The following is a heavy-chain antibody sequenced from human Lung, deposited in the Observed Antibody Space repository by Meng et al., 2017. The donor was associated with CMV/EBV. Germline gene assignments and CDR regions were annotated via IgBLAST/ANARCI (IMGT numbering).Heavy chain of an antibody. Sequence: GGSXRLXCVASGFSFSKHWMSWVRQAPGKGLEYLANINLYGSEKYYMDSVKGRFTISRDNAKNSLFLQMNSLRAEDTAVYYCVTDQDRLGGIGGQGKMVTVSS. J-gene: IGHJ3*02. CDR3: VTDQDRLGGI. CDR1: GFSFSKHW. D-gene: IGHD3-16*01. CDR2: INLYGSEK. V-gene: IGHV3-7*01.